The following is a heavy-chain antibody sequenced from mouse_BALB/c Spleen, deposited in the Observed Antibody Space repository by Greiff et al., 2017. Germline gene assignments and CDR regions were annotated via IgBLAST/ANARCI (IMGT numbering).Heavy chain of an antibody. CDR3: ARSVGLLFDY. D-gene: IGHD2-10*01. CDR2: ISSGSSTI. V-gene: IGHV5-17*02. J-gene: IGHJ2*01. CDR1: GFTFSSFG. Sequence: EVKVVESGGGLVQPGGSRKLSCAASGFTFSSFGMHWVRQAPEKGLEWVAYISSGSSTIYYADTVKGRFTISRDNPKNTLFLQMTSLRSEDTAMYYCARSVGLLFDYWGQGTTLTVSS.